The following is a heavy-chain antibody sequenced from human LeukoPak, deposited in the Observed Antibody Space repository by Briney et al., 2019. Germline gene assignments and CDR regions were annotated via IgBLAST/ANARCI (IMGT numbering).Heavy chain of an antibody. V-gene: IGHV3-23*01. CDR1: GFTFSSYA. D-gene: IGHD2-2*01. CDR2: ISGSGGST. CDR3: AKGRPGSSTLHYYYYMDV. J-gene: IGHJ6*03. Sequence: PGGSLRLSCAASGFTFSSYAMSWVRQAPGKGLEWVSAISGSGGSTYYADSVKGRFTISRDNSKNTLYLQMNSLRAEDTAVYYCAKGRPGSSTLHYYYYMDVWGKGTTVTVSS.